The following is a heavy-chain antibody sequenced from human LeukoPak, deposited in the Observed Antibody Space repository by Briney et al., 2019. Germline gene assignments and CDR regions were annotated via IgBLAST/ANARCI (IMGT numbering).Heavy chain of an antibody. D-gene: IGHD7-27*01. J-gene: IGHJ2*01. CDR2: INHSGST. Sequence: KSSETLPLTCAVYGGSFSGYYWSWIRQPPGKGLEWIGEINHSGSTNYNPSLKSRVTISVDTSKNQFSLKLSSVTAADTAVYYCARGVLGIRFGHFDLWGRGTLVTVSS. CDR3: ARGVLGIRFGHFDL. CDR1: GGSFSGYY. V-gene: IGHV4-34*01.